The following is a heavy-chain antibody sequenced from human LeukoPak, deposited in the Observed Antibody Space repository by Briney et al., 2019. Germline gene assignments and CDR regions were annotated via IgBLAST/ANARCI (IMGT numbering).Heavy chain of an antibody. CDR2: IQNRGST. D-gene: IGHD6-19*01. CDR1: GGSISSYY. J-gene: IGHJ4*02. V-gene: IGHV4-59*01. CDR3: ARDRPGIAVAGDAFDI. Sequence: SETLSLTCTVSGGSISSYYWSWIRQPPGKGLEWIGYIQNRGSTNYNPSLKSRVTLSVDTSKNQFSLKLTSVTAADTAVYYCARDRPGIAVAGDAFDIWGQGTLVTVSS.